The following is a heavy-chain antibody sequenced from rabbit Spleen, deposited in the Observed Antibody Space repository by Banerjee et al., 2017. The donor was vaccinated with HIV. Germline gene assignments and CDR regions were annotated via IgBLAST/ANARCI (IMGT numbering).Heavy chain of an antibody. V-gene: IGHV1S45*01. CDR3: ARGDGSVSWSYTL. Sequence: QQQLVESGGGLVKPEGSLTLTCKASGFDFSSNYYFSWVRQAPGKGLELIAYIYTGSSGSTYYASWAKGRFPISKASSTTVTLQLNSLTAADRATYFCARGDGSVSWSYTLWGPGTLVTVS. CDR1: GFDFSSNYY. CDR2: IYTGSSGST. J-gene: IGHJ4*01. D-gene: IGHD5-1*01.